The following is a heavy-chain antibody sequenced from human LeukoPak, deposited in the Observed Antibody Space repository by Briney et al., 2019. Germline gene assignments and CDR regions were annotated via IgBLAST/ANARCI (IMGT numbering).Heavy chain of an antibody. CDR2: IYYSGST. D-gene: IGHD5-18*01. Sequence: PSETLSLTCTVSGGSISSYYWSWIRQPPGKGLEWIGYIYYSGSTNYNPSLKSRVTISVDTSKNQFSLKLSSVTAADTAVYYCARGGRYGRGYYLDYWGQGTLVTVSS. CDR3: ARGGRYGRGYYLDY. CDR1: GGSISSYY. V-gene: IGHV4-59*01. J-gene: IGHJ4*02.